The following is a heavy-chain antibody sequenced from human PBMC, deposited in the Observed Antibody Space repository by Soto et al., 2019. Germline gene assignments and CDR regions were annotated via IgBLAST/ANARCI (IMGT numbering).Heavy chain of an antibody. Sequence: QVQLMQSGAEVKKPGASVKLSCKASGDTFTDYYIHWVRQAPGQGLEWMGTVNPSGGHTTYAQHFLGRVTMTRDTSTSTLYMELTSLTSDDTAVYYCARGGHVVVVTAALDYWGQGTLVTVSS. J-gene: IGHJ4*02. CDR3: ARGGHVVVVTAALDY. CDR2: VNPSGGHT. D-gene: IGHD2-21*02. V-gene: IGHV1-46*01. CDR1: GDTFTDYY.